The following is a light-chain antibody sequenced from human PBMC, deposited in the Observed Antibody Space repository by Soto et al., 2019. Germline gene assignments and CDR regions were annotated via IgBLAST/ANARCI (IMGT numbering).Light chain of an antibody. J-gene: IGKJ5*01. CDR1: QSVSSSY. V-gene: IGKV3D-20*02. CDR2: GAS. Sequence: EIVLTQSPGTLSLSPGERATLSCRASQSVSSSYLAWYQQKPGQAPRLLIYGASSRATGIPARFSGSGSGTDFTLTISGLEPEDFAVYYCQQRSNWPTITFGQGTRLEIK. CDR3: QQRSNWPTIT.